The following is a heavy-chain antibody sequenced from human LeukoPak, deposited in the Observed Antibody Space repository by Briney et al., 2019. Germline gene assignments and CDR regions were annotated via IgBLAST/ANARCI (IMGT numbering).Heavy chain of an antibody. J-gene: IGHJ4*02. V-gene: IGHV1-46*01. CDR3: GRVTDRCGSSSCYVDYFDY. D-gene: IGHD2-2*01. Sequence: ASVKVSCKAFGYTLSDYYMRWVRQLPGQGLEWMGTINPRGGSTTCAQKFQGRVTMIRDTSTSTVYMQLSSLRSEDTAVYYCGRVTDRCGSSSCYVDYFDYWGQGTLVTVSS. CDR1: GYTLSDYY. CDR2: INPRGGST.